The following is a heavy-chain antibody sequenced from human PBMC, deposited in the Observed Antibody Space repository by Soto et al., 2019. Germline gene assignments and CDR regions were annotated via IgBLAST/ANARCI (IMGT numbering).Heavy chain of an antibody. Sequence: ASVKVSCKASGYTFTSYYMHRVRQAPGQGLEWMGIINPSGGSTSYAQKFQGRVTMTRDTSTSTVYMELSSLRSEDTAVYYCAREKGIRYCSSTSCYPNAFDIWGQGTMVTVSS. CDR3: AREKGIRYCSSTSCYPNAFDI. J-gene: IGHJ3*02. V-gene: IGHV1-46*01. CDR2: INPSGGST. D-gene: IGHD2-2*01. CDR1: GYTFTSYY.